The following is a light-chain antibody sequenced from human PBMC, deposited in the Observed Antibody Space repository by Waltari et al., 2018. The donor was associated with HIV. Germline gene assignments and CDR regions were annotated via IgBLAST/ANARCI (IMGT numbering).Light chain of an antibody. J-gene: IGKJ1*01. V-gene: IGKV3-11*01. Sequence: EIVLTQSPATLSLSPGERATLSCRASQSVSSYLAWYRQKPGQAPRLLIYDASNRATGIPARLSGSGSGSDFTLTISSLEPEDFAVYYCQQRSNWPRTFGQGTKVEIK. CDR1: QSVSSY. CDR3: QQRSNWPRT. CDR2: DAS.